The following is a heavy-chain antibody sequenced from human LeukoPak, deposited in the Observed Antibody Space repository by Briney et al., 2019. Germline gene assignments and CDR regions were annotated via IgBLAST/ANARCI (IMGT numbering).Heavy chain of an antibody. D-gene: IGHD2-2*01. CDR2: INPNSGGT. Sequence: WASVKVSCKASGYTFTGYYMHWVRQAPGQGLEWMGWINPNSGGTNYAQKFQGRVTMTRDTSISTAYMELSRLRSDDTAVYYCAREGSTSSTSYAVIDIWGQGTMVTVSS. CDR1: GYTFTGYY. V-gene: IGHV1-2*02. CDR3: AREGSTSSTSYAVIDI. J-gene: IGHJ3*02.